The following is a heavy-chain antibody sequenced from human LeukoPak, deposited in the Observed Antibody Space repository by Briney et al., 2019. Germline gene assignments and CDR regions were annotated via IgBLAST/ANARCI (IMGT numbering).Heavy chain of an antibody. CDR2: ISGSGVST. Sequence: AGGSLRLSCAASGFTFSSYAMNWVRQAPGKGLEWVSGISGSGVSTYYADSVKGRFTFSRDNSKNTLYLQMNSLRAEDTALYYCAKDRFYSGSPRAFDMWGRGTMVTVSS. V-gene: IGHV3-23*01. CDR1: GFTFSSYA. CDR3: AKDRFYSGSPRAFDM. J-gene: IGHJ3*02. D-gene: IGHD1-26*01.